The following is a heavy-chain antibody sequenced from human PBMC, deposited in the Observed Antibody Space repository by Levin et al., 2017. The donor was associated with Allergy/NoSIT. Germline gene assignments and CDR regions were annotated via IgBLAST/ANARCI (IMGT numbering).Heavy chain of an antibody. CDR3: ARTRRGYSYGVPQGDDAFDI. Sequence: GGSLRLSCAASGFTFSSYWMSWVRQAPGKGLEWVANIKQDGSEKYYVDSVKGRFTISRDNAKNSLYLQMNSLRAEDTAVYYCARTRRGYSYGVPQGDDAFDIWGQGTMVTVSS. V-gene: IGHV3-7*01. CDR2: IKQDGSEK. CDR1: GFTFSSYW. J-gene: IGHJ3*02. D-gene: IGHD5-18*01.